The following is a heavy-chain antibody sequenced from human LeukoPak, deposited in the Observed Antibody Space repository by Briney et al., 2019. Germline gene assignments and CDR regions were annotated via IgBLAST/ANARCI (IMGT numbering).Heavy chain of an antibody. Sequence: GGSLRLSCAASGFTFSRYRMSWVRQAPGKGLEWVSSLSGSSSYIYYADSLQGRFTISRDNAKNSLYLQMNSLRAEDTALYFCARESEYYGSGSYYINDYWGQGTLVTVSS. V-gene: IGHV3-21*01. CDR3: ARESEYYGSGSYYINDY. D-gene: IGHD3-10*01. CDR1: GFTFSRYR. CDR2: LSGSSSYI. J-gene: IGHJ4*02.